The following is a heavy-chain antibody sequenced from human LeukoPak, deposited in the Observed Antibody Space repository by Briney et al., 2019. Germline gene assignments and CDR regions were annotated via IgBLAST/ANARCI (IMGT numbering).Heavy chain of an antibody. CDR3: ARVSGSYSGDNWFDP. CDR2: ITPLLGTA. CDR1: GGTFSKYT. J-gene: IGHJ5*02. Sequence: ASVKVSCKASGGTFSKYTISWVRQRPGQGLEWMGGITPLLGTANYAQKLQGRVTITADESASTVYMELSSLRSEDTAVYYCARVSGSYSGDNWFDPWGQGTLVTVSS. V-gene: IGHV1-69*13. D-gene: IGHD1-26*01.